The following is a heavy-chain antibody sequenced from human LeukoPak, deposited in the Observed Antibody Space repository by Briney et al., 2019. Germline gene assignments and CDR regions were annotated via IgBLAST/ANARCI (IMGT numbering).Heavy chain of an antibody. CDR2: LGRSSKT. CDR3: VKDRPCDTCMPMDA. J-gene: IGHJ6*02. CDR1: GFTFSNSA. Sequence: GGSLRLSCAASGFTFSNSAMSWVRQAPGKGLEWVAGLGRSSKTYYADSVKGRFSISRDNSKDTVYLQMNSLRDEDTAIYYCVKDRPCDTCMPMDAWGQGTTVTVSS. D-gene: IGHD2-2*01. V-gene: IGHV3-23*01.